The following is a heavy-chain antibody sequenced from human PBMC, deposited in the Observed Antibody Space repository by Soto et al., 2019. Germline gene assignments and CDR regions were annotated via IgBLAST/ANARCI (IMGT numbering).Heavy chain of an antibody. CDR1: GFTFSSYA. V-gene: IGHV3-23*01. J-gene: IGHJ4*02. D-gene: IGHD2-15*01. CDR2: ISGSGGST. Sequence: GGSLRLSCAASGFTFSSYAMSWVRQAPGKGLEWVSAISGSGGSTYYADSVKGRFTISRDNSKNTLYLQMNSLRAEETAVYYCAKDRCSGGSCYSGDYFDYWGQGTLATVPP. CDR3: AKDRCSGGSCYSGDYFDY.